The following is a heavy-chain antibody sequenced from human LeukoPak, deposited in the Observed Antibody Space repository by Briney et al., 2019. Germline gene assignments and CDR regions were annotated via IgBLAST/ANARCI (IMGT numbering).Heavy chain of an antibody. J-gene: IGHJ4*02. V-gene: IGHV3-21*04. CDR3: ARDSRYSRGVGDFDY. CDR1: GFTFSSYS. Sequence: PGGSLRLSCAASGFTFSSYSMNWVRQATGKGLEWVSSISSSSSYIYYADSVKGRFTISRDNAKNSLYLQMNSLRAEDTAVYYCARDSRYSRGVGDFDYWGQGTLVIVSS. CDR2: ISSSSSYI. D-gene: IGHD5-18*01.